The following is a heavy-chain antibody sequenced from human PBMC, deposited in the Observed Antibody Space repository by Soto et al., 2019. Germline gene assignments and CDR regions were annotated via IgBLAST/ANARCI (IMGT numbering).Heavy chain of an antibody. CDR2: IYYSWST. CDR1: GGSISSSSYY. J-gene: IGHJ4*02. V-gene: IGHV4-39*01. Sequence: SETLSLTCTVSGGSISSSSYYWGWIRQPPGKGLEWIGSIYYSWSTYYNPSLKSRVTISVDTSKNQFSLKLSSVTAADTAVYYCARHGPDTAMVTRDYFDYWGQGTLVTVSS. D-gene: IGHD5-18*01. CDR3: ARHGPDTAMVTRDYFDY.